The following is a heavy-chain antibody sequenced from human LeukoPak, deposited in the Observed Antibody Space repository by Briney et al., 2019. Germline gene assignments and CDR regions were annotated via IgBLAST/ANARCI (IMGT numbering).Heavy chain of an antibody. D-gene: IGHD5-18*01. CDR3: ARGHRYGFLSGDHYYYYMDV. V-gene: IGHV1-2*02. Sequence: VASVKVSCKASGYTFTGYYMHWVRQAPGQGLDWMGWINPKSGGTNYAQKFQGRVTMTRDTSISTAYMELRRLRSDDTAVYYCARGHRYGFLSGDHYYYYMDVWGKGTSVTISS. J-gene: IGHJ6*03. CDR2: INPKSGGT. CDR1: GYTFTGYY.